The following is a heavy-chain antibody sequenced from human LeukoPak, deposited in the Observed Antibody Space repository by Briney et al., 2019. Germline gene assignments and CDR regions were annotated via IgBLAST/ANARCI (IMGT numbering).Heavy chain of an antibody. CDR1: GYSFTSYW. CDR3: ARQYGDAQASDDY. CDR2: IYPGDSDT. D-gene: IGHD4-17*01. V-gene: IGHV5-51*01. J-gene: IGHJ4*02. Sequence: GESLKISCKGSGYSFTSYWIGWVRQMPGKGLEWMGIIYPGDSDTRCSPSFQGQVTISADKSISTAYLQWSSLKASDTATYYCARQYGDAQASDDYWGQGTLVTVSS.